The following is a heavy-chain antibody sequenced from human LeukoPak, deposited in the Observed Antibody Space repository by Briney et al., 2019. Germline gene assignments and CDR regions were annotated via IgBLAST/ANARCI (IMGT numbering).Heavy chain of an antibody. J-gene: IGHJ3*02. CDR1: GFTFSSYA. D-gene: IGHD3-3*01. V-gene: IGHV3-30-3*01. CDR2: ISYDGSNK. CDR3: ARSYSITIRFDAFDI. Sequence: GRSLRLSCAASGFTFSSYAMHWVRQAPGKGLEWVAVISYDGSNKYYADSVKGRFTISRDNSKNTLYLQMNSLRAEDTAVYYCARSYSITIRFDAFDIWGQGTMVTVSS.